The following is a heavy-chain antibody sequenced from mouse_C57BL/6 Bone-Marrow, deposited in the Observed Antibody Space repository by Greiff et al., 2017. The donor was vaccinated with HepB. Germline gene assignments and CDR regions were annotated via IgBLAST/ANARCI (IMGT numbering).Heavy chain of an antibody. J-gene: IGHJ1*03. CDR1: GFTFSDYG. V-gene: IGHV5-15*01. Sequence: EVKLQESGGGLVQPGGSLKLSCAASGFTFSDYGMAWVRQAPRKGPEWVAFISNLAYSIYYADTVTGRVTISRENAKNTLYLEMSSLGCEDKAMYYCARQAAGYFDVWGTGTTVTVSS. CDR3: ARQAAGYFDV. CDR2: ISNLAYSI.